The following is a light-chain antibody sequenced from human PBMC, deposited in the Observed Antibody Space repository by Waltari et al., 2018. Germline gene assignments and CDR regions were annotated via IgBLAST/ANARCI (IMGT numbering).Light chain of an antibody. CDR1: NMGSQH. V-gene: IGLV3-9*01. CDR3: QVWDSSTPVV. CDR2: RDS. J-gene: IGLJ2*01. Sequence: SYELTQPLSVSVALGQTARITVGGTNMGSQHVHWYQQKPGQAPVLVIYRDSNRPSGIPERFSGSNSGNTATLTISRAQAGDEADYYCQVWDSSTPVVFGGGTKLTVL.